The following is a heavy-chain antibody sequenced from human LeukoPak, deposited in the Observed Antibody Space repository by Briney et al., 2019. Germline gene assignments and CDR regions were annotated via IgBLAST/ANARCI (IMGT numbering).Heavy chain of an antibody. Sequence: SETLSLTCAVYGGSFSGYYWSWIRQPPGKGLEWIGEINHSGSTNYNPSLKSRVTISLDTSKNQFSLKLSSVTAADTAVYYCARGARNSYDSSGYYYNYWGQGTLVTVSS. CDR2: INHSGST. V-gene: IGHV4-34*01. D-gene: IGHD3-22*01. CDR1: GGSFSGYY. J-gene: IGHJ4*02. CDR3: ARGARNSYDSSGYYYNY.